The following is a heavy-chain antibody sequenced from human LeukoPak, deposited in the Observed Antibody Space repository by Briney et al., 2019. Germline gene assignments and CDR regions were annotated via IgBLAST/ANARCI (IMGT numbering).Heavy chain of an antibody. J-gene: IGHJ6*03. CDR1: GFTFSSCA. CDR2: ISSSSSTI. D-gene: IGHD3-22*01. CDR3: ARERLYSSGFYYMDV. Sequence: GGSLRLSCAASGFTFSSCAMTWVRQAPGKGLEWVSYISSSSSTIYYADSVKGRFTISRDNAKNSLYLQMNSLRAEDTAVYYCARERLYSSGFYYMDVWGKGTTVTVSS. V-gene: IGHV3-48*04.